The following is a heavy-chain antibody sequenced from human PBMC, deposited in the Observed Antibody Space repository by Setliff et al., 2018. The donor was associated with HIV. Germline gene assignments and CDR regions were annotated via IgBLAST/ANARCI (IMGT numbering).Heavy chain of an antibody. CDR2: INHSGST. V-gene: IGHV4-39*07. J-gene: IGHJ4*02. D-gene: IGHD6-13*01. CDR1: GGSISSSSYY. CDR3: ARESPSSSWFYFDF. Sequence: SETLSLTCTVSGGSISSSSYYWSWIRQPPGKGLEWIGEINHSGSTNYNPSLKSRVTVSVDTSKNQFSLKLGSVTAADTAVYYCARESPSSSWFYFDFWGQGTLVTVSS.